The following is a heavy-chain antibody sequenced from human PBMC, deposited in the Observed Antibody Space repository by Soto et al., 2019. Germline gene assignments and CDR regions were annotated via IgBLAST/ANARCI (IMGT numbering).Heavy chain of an antibody. D-gene: IGHD1-26*01. CDR1: GFTFSSYA. CDR3: AKDPYRGSYQYNFDF. J-gene: IGHJ4*02. V-gene: IGHV3-23*01. Sequence: EVQLLESGGGLVQPGGSLRLSCAASGFTFSSYAMSWVRQAPGKGLEWVSAIRGSGGTSYYADSVKGRFTISRDNSKNTLYLQMNSLRAEDTAVYFCAKDPYRGSYQYNFDFWGQGTLVTVSS. CDR2: IRGSGGTS.